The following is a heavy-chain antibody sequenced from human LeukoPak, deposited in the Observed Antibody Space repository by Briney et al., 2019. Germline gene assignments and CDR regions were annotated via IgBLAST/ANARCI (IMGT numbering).Heavy chain of an antibody. D-gene: IGHD6-19*01. CDR1: GFTFSSYS. CDR3: ARKCVSGWCFDY. Sequence: GGSLRLSCAASGFTFSSYSMNWVRQAPGKGLEWVSSVSSSSSYIYYADSVKGRFTISRGNAKNSLYLQMNSLRAEDTAVYYCARKCVSGWCFDYWGQGTLVTVSS. V-gene: IGHV3-21*01. J-gene: IGHJ4*02. CDR2: VSSSSSYI.